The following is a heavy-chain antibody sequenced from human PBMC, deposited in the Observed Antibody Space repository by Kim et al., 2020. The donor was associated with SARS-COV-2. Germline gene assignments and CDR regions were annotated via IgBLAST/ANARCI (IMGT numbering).Heavy chain of an antibody. CDR1: GYTFTGYY. CDR3: ARAPTQYCSSTSCQAVDAFDI. CDR2: INPNSGGT. D-gene: IGHD2-2*01. Sequence: ASVKVSCKASGYTFTGYYMHWVRQAPGQGLEWMGRINPNSGGTNYAQKFQGRVTMTRDTSISTAYMELSRLRSDDTAVYYCARAPTQYCSSTSCQAVDAFDIWGQGTMVTVSS. V-gene: IGHV1-2*06. J-gene: IGHJ3*02.